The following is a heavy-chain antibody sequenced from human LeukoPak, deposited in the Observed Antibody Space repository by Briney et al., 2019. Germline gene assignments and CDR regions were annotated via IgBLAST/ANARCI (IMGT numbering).Heavy chain of an antibody. V-gene: IGHV4-39*07. CDR3: ARGLSGWFHY. J-gene: IGHJ4*02. CDR1: GGSISSSSYY. D-gene: IGHD6-19*01. Sequence: SETLSLTCTVPGGSISSSSYYWGWIRQPPGKGLEWIGSIYYSGSTYYNPSLKSRVTISVDTSKNQFSLKLSSVTAADTAVYYCARGLSGWFHYWGQGTLVTVSS. CDR2: IYYSGST.